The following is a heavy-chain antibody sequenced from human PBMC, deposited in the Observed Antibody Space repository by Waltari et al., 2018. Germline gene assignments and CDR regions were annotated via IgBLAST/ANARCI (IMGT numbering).Heavy chain of an antibody. J-gene: IGHJ6*02. D-gene: IGHD3-10*01. CDR3: ARGTYYYGSGRDHYYGMDV. CDR2: INPNSGGT. CDR1: GYTFTGYY. Sequence: QVQLVQSGAEVTKPGASVKVSCKASGYTFTGYYMPWVRQDPGQGLEWMGRINPNSGGTNYAQKFQGRVTMTRDTSISTAYMELSRLRSDDTAVYYCARGTYYYGSGRDHYYGMDVWGQGTTVTVSS. V-gene: IGHV1-2*06.